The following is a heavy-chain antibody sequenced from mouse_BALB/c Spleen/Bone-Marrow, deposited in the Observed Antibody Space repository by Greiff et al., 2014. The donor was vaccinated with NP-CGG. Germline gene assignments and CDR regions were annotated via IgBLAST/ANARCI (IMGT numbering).Heavy chain of an antibody. CDR2: INPYNDGT. CDR1: GYTFTSYV. CDR3: AREGVDYFDY. V-gene: IGHV1-14*01. Sequence: VQLQESGPELVKPGASVKMSCKASGYTFTSYVMHWVKQKPGQGLEWIGYINPYNDGTKYNEKFKGKATLTSDKSSSTAYRELSSLTSEDSAVYYRAREGVDYFDYWGQGTTLTVSS. J-gene: IGHJ2*01.